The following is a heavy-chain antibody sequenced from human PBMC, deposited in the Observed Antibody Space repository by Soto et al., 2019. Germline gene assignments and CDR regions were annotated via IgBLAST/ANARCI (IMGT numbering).Heavy chain of an antibody. Sequence: EVQLLESGGGLVQPGGSLRLTCAASGFTFSSYAISWIRLSPGKGLEWVSVISGGGHNTYYTPSVKGRFTISRDDFKNTLYLQMNSLRTEDTAMYYCAKLRYFVVLPAGILDYWGPGTLVTVSS. V-gene: IGHV3-23*01. CDR3: AKLRYFVVLPAGILDY. D-gene: IGHD2-8*01. CDR1: GFTFSSYA. CDR2: ISGGGHNT. J-gene: IGHJ4*02.